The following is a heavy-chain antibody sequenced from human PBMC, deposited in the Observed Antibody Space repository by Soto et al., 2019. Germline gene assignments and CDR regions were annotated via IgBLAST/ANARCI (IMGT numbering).Heavy chain of an antibody. V-gene: IGHV1-58*01. Sequence: GASVKFSCQASGFTFTSSAVQWVRQALGQPLEWIGWIVVGSGNTNYAQKFQERFTITRDMSTSTAYMELSSLRSEDTAVYYCAAERASRELYYYYYGMDVWGQGTTVTVSS. CDR2: IVVGSGNT. D-gene: IGHD1-26*01. J-gene: IGHJ6*02. CDR1: GFTFTSSA. CDR3: AAERASRELYYYYYGMDV.